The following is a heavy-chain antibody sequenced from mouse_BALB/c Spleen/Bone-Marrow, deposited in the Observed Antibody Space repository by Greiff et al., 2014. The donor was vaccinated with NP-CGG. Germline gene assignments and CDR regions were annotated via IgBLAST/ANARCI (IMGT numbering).Heavy chain of an antibody. J-gene: IGHJ2*01. CDR1: GSNIKDTY. V-gene: IGHV14-3*02. CDR3: ALYYDYDVGY. CDR2: IDPANGNT. Sequence: DVHLVESGAELVKPGASVKLSCTASGSNIKDTYMHWVKQRPEQGLEWIGRIDPANGNTKYDPKFQGKATITADTSSNTAFLQLSSLTSEDTAVYYCALYYDYDVGYWGQGTTLTVSS. D-gene: IGHD2-4*01.